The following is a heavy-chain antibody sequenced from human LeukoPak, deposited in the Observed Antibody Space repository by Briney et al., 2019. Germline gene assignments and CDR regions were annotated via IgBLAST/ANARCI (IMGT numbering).Heavy chain of an antibody. CDR3: ARRLVTAGVTDFFDC. V-gene: IGHV3-23*01. J-gene: IGHJ4*02. D-gene: IGHD2-2*01. CDR2: ISPAGDST. CDR1: GFSFTNHA. Sequence: GGSLRLSCAASGFSFTNHAMGWVRQAPGVGLEWVSAISPAGDSTTDADSVKGRFTISRDNSKSTLYLQMNGLTAEDTALYYCARRLVTAGVTDFFDCWGQGTLVSVSS.